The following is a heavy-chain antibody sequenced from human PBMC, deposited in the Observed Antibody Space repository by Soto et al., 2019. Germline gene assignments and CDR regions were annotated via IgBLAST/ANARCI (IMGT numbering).Heavy chain of an antibody. Sequence: SETLSLTCAVYGGSFSGYYWSWIRQPPGKGLEWIGEINHSGSTNYNPSLKSRVTISVDTSKNQFSLKLSSVTAADTAVYYCARGPPLRYFDWLTLPYYFDYWGQGTLVTVSS. D-gene: IGHD3-9*01. V-gene: IGHV4-34*01. CDR2: INHSGST. CDR3: ARGPPLRYFDWLTLPYYFDY. J-gene: IGHJ4*02. CDR1: GGSFSGYY.